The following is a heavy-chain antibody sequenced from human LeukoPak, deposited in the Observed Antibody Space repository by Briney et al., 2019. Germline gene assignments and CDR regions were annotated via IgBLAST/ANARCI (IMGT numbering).Heavy chain of an antibody. D-gene: IGHD1-26*01. CDR3: ARKNKWELPTDWFDP. J-gene: IGHJ5*02. CDR2: INHSGST. Sequence: PSETLSLTCAVYGGSFSGYYWSWIRQPPGKGLEWIGEINHSGSTYYNPSLKSRVTISVDTSKNQFSLKLSSVTAADTAVYYCARKNKWELPTDWFDPWGQETLVTVSS. CDR1: GGSFSGYY. V-gene: IGHV4-34*01.